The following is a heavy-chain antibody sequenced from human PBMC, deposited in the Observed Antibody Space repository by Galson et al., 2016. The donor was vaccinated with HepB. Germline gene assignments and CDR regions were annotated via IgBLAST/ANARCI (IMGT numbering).Heavy chain of an antibody. J-gene: IGHJ3*02. V-gene: IGHV3-30-3*02. CDR3: AKDQGILRHFDWLTYDAFDM. Sequence: YALHWVRQAPGKGLEWVAVISTNGISQNYEDSVKGRFTVYRDNSKNTVDLQMNSLRPEDTAVYYCAKDQGILRHFDWLTYDAFDMWGQGTMVTVSS. D-gene: IGHD3-9*01. CDR1: YA. CDR2: ISTNGISQ.